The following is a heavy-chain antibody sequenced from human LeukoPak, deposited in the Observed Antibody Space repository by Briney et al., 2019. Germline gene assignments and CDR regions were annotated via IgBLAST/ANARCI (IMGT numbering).Heavy chain of an antibody. J-gene: IGHJ4*02. CDR1: GFTFHHYS. D-gene: IGHD5-12*01. V-gene: IGHV3-43*01. CDR3: AKDSNTGGYSFGS. Sequence: GGSLRLSCAASGFTFHHYSMHWVRHPPGKGLEWVSLISWDGGITYYADSVRGRFTISRDNSKNSLSLEMNSLRTEDTALYYCAKDSNTGGYSFGSWGQGTLVTVTS. CDR2: ISWDGGIT.